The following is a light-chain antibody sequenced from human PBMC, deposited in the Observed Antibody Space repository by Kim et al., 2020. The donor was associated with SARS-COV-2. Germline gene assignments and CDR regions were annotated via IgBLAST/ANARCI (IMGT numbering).Light chain of an antibody. CDR3: QDYGGSLFT. CDR2: GVS. J-gene: IGKJ2*01. V-gene: IGKV3-20*01. Sequence: WSPGERAPLSCRASQSVSSSYLAWYQQKPGQAPRLLIYGVSSRATGIPDRFSGSGSGTDFTLTISRLEPEDFAVYYCQDYGGSLFTFGQGTKLEIK. CDR1: QSVSSSY.